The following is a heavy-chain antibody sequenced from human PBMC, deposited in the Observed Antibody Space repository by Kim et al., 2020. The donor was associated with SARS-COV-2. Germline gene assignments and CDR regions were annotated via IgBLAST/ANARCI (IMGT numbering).Heavy chain of an antibody. CDR2: IHVSGTT. D-gene: IGHD6-19*01. Sequence: SETLSLTCTVSGDSFRSGSYYWSWIRQPAGKGLEWIGRIHVSGTTNYNPSLKSRVTILVDMSQNQFSLKLSSVTAADTAIYYCARDLSSYSSGWYGEGHFSFSGMDVWGQGTPVTVSS. J-gene: IGHJ6*02. CDR3: ARDLSSYSSGWYGEGHFSFSGMDV. V-gene: IGHV4-61*02. CDR1: GDSFRSGSYY.